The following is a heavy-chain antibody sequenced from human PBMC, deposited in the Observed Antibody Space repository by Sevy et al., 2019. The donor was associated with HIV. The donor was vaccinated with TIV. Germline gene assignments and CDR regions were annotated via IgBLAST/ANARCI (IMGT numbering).Heavy chain of an antibody. CDR2: FDPKEGEP. CDR3: APLTWGGLETGGSFEI. J-gene: IGHJ1*01. Sequence: GESLKISCKVSGYTLTVFSMHWVRQAPGKGPEWMGGFDPKEGEPIYAQRFQGRVIMTEDTSTDTAYMELSGLRSEDTAIYYCAPLTWGGLETGGSFEIWGQGTPVTVSS. V-gene: IGHV1-24*01. D-gene: IGHD3-16*01. CDR1: GYTLTVFS.